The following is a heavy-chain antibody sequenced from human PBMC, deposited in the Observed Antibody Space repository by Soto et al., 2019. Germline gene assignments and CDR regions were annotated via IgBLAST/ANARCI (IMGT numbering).Heavy chain of an antibody. Sequence: PSQTLSLTCAISGYSVSSNSAAWNWIRQSPSRGLEWLGRTYYRSKWYNDYAVSVKSRITINPDTSKNQFSLQLNSVTPEDTAVYYCARERIAAAGIRYYYYGMDVWGQGTTVTVSS. D-gene: IGHD6-13*01. CDR3: ARERIAAAGIRYYYYGMDV. J-gene: IGHJ6*02. CDR1: GYSVSSNSAA. CDR2: TYYRSKWYN. V-gene: IGHV6-1*01.